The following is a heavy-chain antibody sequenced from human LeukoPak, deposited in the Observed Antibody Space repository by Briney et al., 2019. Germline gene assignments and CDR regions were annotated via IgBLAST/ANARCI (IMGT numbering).Heavy chain of an antibody. D-gene: IGHD3-3*01. CDR3: ARHEIVSSVLRFLEWSTNWFDP. J-gene: IGHJ5*02. Sequence: SETLSLTCIVSGGSISSSSYYWGWIRQPPGKGLEWIGSIYYSGSTYYNPSLKSRVTISVDTSKNQFSLKLSSVTAADTAVYYCARHEIVSSVLRFLEWSTNWFDPWGQGTLVTVSS. V-gene: IGHV4-39*01. CDR2: IYYSGST. CDR1: GGSISSSSYY.